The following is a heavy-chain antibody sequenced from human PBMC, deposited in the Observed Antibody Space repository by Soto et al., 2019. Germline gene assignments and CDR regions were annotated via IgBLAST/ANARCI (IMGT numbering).Heavy chain of an antibody. J-gene: IGHJ4*02. D-gene: IGHD1-26*01. CDR1: GYSFTKYW. CDR3: ARREFSDSGSYYFDS. CDR2: IYPGDSET. V-gene: IGHV5-51*01. Sequence: GESLKISCKGSGYSFTKYWIGWVRQMPGKGLEWMGSIYPGDSETTYSPSFQGQVTISADKSTSTAYLQWSSLKASDTAMFYCARREFSDSGSYYFDSWGQGSVVTVSS.